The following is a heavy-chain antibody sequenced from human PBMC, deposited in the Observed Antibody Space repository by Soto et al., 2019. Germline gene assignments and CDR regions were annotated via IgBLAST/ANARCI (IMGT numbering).Heavy chain of an antibody. J-gene: IGHJ6*02. CDR1: GFTFSNAW. CDR3: TTHSSDAPDYYGMDV. D-gene: IGHD6-19*01. V-gene: IGHV3-15*07. Sequence: EVQLVESGGGLVQPGGSLRLSCAASGFTFSNAWMNWVRQAPGKGLEWVGRIKSKTDGGTTDYAAPVKGRFTISRDDSKNTLYLQMNSLKTEDTAVYYCTTHSSDAPDYYGMDVWGQGTTVTVSS. CDR2: IKSKTDGGTT.